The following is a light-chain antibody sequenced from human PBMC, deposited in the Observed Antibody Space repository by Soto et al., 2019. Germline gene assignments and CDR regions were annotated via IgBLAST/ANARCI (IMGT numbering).Light chain of an antibody. CDR2: AAD. CDR3: QQAYTAPPVT. V-gene: IGKV1-39*01. J-gene: IGKJ3*01. CDR1: QRISNS. Sequence: DIHMTQSPASLSASIGDRVTITCRASQRISNSLNWYQQKPGKAPKLLIYAADSLQSGVPPRFTGSGYGTEFTLTITSLQPEDIATYYCQQAYTAPPVTFGPGTRV.